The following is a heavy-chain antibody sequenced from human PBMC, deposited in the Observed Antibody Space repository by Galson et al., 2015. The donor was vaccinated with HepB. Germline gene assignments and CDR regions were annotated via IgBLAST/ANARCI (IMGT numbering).Heavy chain of an antibody. J-gene: IGHJ4*02. V-gene: IGHV1-69*02. Sequence: SVKVSCKASGGTFSSYSISWVRQAPGQGLEWMGRVIPYNGVANYAQRFQGRLSITADKVTTTAHMDLSSLRSDDTAVYYCEARGDLGSSDYWGQGTLVTVSS. CDR3: EARGDLGSSDY. D-gene: IGHD3-16*01. CDR1: GGTFSSYS. CDR2: VIPYNGVA.